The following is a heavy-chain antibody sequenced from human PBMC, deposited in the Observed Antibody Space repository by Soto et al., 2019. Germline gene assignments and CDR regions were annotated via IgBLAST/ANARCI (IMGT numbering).Heavy chain of an antibody. V-gene: IGHV1-3*01. Sequence: GASVKVSCKASGYTFTNYDMQWVRQAPGQRLEWMGWINAGNGHTKYSQNFQGRVTITRDTSASTAYMELSSLISEDAAVYYCARGIWTMTRGAYYFDNWGQGTLVTVS. D-gene: IGHD3-10*01. CDR2: INAGNGHT. J-gene: IGHJ4*02. CDR1: GYTFTNYD. CDR3: ARGIWTMTRGAYYFDN.